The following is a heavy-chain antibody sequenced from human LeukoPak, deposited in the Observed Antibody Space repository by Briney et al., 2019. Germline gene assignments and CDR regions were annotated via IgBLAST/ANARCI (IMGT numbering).Heavy chain of an antibody. D-gene: IGHD5-12*01. Sequence: GGSLRLSCAASGFTFHDYGMSWVRQAPGKGLEWVSGINWNGGNTGYADSVKGRFTISRDNAKNSLYLQMNSLRAEDTALYYCARAYSGYENYYYYYYMDVWGKGTTVTVSS. CDR1: GFTFHDYG. CDR2: INWNGGNT. CDR3: ARAYSGYENYYYYYYMDV. V-gene: IGHV3-20*04. J-gene: IGHJ6*03.